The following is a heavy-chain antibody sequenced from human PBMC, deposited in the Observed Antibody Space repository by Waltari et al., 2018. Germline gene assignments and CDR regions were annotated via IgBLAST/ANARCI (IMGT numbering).Heavy chain of an antibody. Sequence: TFKSEWMGWVGQAQGKGLEWVANINQDGSEINYVDSVKGRFTISRDNARNSLYLQMNSLRVEDAAVYYCARGRGWYWGQGTLVAVSS. CDR3: ARGRGWY. CDR1: TFKSEW. D-gene: IGHD2-15*01. V-gene: IGHV3-7*01. CDR2: INQDGSEI. J-gene: IGHJ4*02.